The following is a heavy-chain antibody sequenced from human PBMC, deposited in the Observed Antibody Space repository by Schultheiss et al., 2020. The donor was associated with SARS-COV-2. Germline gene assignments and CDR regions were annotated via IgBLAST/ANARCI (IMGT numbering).Heavy chain of an antibody. D-gene: IGHD6-6*01. CDR2: IDWDDDK. CDR1: GFSLSTSGMC. J-gene: IGHJ6*02. V-gene: IGHV2-70*01. Sequence: SGPTLVKPTQTLTLTCTFSGFSLSTSGMCVSWIRQPPGKALEWLALIDWDDDKYYSTSLKTTLTISKDTSKNQVVLTMTNMDPVDTATYYCARVQRVEAGYYYGMDVWGQGTTVTVSS. CDR3: ARVQRVEAGYYYGMDV.